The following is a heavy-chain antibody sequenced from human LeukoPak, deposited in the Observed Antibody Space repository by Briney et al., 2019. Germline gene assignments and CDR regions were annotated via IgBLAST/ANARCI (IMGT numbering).Heavy chain of an antibody. CDR2: IYYSGST. J-gene: IGHJ4*02. CDR1: GGSISSSSYY. D-gene: IGHD6-19*01. Sequence: SETLSLTCTVSGGSISSSSYYWGWIRQPPGKGMEWIGSIYYSGSTYYNPSLKSRVTISVDTSKNQFSLKLSSVTAADTAVYYCARDRIAVAGRMDSDYWGQGTLVTVSS. CDR3: ARDRIAVAGRMDSDY. V-gene: IGHV4-39*07.